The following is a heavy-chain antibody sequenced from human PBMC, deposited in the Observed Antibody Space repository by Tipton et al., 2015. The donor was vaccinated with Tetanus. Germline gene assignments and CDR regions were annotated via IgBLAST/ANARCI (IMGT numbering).Heavy chain of an antibody. V-gene: IGHV4-59*01. CDR1: GGSISSFY. J-gene: IGHJ4*02. Sequence: TLSLTCTVSGGSISSFYWYWIRQPPGKGLEWIGYIDYFGSTKYNPSLKSRVAMSVDTSKNQLSLRLNSVTSADTAVYYCARTSGYMYSDCWGQGTLVTVSS. CDR3: ARTSGYMYSDC. D-gene: IGHD3-3*01. CDR2: IDYFGST.